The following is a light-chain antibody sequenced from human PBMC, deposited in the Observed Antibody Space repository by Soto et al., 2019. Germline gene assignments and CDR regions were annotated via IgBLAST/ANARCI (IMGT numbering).Light chain of an antibody. J-gene: IGKJ1*01. V-gene: IGKV3-15*01. CDR3: QQYNQWPPWT. CDR2: GAS. Sequence: EIVMTQSPATLSVSPGERATLSCRASQSVHSDLAWYQQKPGQAPRLLIYGASTRATVIPARFRGSGSGTDFTLTISSLQSEDFAVYYCQQYNQWPPWTFGQGTKVEIK. CDR1: QSVHSD.